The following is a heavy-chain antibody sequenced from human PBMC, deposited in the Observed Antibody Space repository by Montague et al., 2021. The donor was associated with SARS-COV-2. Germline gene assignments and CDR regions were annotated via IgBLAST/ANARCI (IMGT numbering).Heavy chain of an antibody. D-gene: IGHD2-2*01. CDR2: IYYSGST. Sequence: SETLSLTCTVSGGSISSYYWSWIRQPPGKGLEWIGYIYYSGSTNYNPSLKSRVTISVDTSKNQFSLKLSSVTAADTAVYYCARGVCSSTSCYAVYGFDPWGKGTLVTVSS. CDR1: GGSISSYY. CDR3: ARGVCSSTSCYAVYGFDP. J-gene: IGHJ5*02. V-gene: IGHV4-59*01.